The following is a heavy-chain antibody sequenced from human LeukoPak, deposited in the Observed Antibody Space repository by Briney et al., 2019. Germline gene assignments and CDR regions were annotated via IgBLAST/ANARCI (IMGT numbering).Heavy chain of an antibody. CDR2: ISNSGTT. D-gene: IGHD6-6*01. Sequence: SETLSLTCTVSGYSISNYYWSWIRQAPGKGLEWMGYISNSGTTNYNPSLKSRVTISVDMSKSQFSLKLTSVTAADTAVYYCARATIAARFSGAGWFDPWGQGTLATVSS. J-gene: IGHJ5*02. CDR1: GYSISNYY. CDR3: ARATIAARFSGAGWFDP. V-gene: IGHV4-59*01.